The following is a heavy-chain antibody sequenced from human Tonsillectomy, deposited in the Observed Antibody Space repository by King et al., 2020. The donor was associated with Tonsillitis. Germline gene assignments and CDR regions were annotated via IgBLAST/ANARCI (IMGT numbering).Heavy chain of an antibody. V-gene: IGHV3-7*01. D-gene: IGHD3-22*01. CDR3: ASYYDSSGSSGFDY. CDR2: IKQDGSEK. J-gene: IGHJ4*02. CDR1: GFTFSTYW. Sequence: QLVQSGGGLVQPGGSLRLSCAASGFTFSTYWMTWVRQAPGKGLEWVANIKQDGSEKYYVDSVKGRFTISRDNAKNSLYLQMNSLRAEDTAVYYCASYYDSSGSSGFDYWGQGTLVTVSS.